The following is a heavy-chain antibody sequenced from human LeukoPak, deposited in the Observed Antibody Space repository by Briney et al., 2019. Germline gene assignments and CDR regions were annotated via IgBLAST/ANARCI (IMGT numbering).Heavy chain of an antibody. CDR3: ARDRDGAALTPFDY. CDR1: GNSISSGDNY. J-gene: IGHJ4*02. V-gene: IGHV4-61*02. CDR2: IYTSGST. Sequence: PSETLSLTCTVSGNSISSGDNYWSWIRQPAGKGLEWIGRIYTSGSTNYNPSLKSRVTISVDTSKNQFSLKLSSVTAADTAVYYCARDRDGAALTPFDYWDQGTLVTVSS. D-gene: IGHD4-23*01.